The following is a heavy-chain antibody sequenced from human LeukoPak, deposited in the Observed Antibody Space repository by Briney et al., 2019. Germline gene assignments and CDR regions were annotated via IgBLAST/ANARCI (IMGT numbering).Heavy chain of an antibody. J-gene: IGHJ6*02. CDR2: ISYDGSNK. D-gene: IGHD1-26*01. CDR3: ARVDSGSYSDYYYYYGMDV. V-gene: IGHV3-30*03. CDR1: GFTFSSYG. Sequence: GGSLRLSCAASGFTFSSYGMHWVRQAPGKGLEWVAVISYDGSNKYYADSVKGRFTISRDNSKNTLYLQMNSLRAEDTAVYYCARVDSGSYSDYYYYYGMDVWGQGTTVAVSS.